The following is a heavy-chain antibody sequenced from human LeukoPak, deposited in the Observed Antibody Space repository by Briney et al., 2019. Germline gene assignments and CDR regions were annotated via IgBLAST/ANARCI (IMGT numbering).Heavy chain of an antibody. V-gene: IGHV3-30*18. Sequence: PGGSLGLSCAASGFTFSSYGMHWVRQAPGKGLEWVAVISYDGSNKYYADSVKGRFTISRDNSKNTLYLQMNSLRAEDTAVYYCAKELVTATRKVSYEFDYWGQGTLVTVSS. D-gene: IGHD2-15*01. CDR1: GFTFSSYG. CDR2: ISYDGSNK. CDR3: AKELVTATRKVSYEFDY. J-gene: IGHJ4*02.